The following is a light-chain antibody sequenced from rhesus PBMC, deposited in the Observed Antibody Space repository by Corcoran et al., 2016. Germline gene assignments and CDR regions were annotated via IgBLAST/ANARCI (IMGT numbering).Light chain of an antibody. V-gene: IGKV3-42*03. CDR3: QQYSNWPLT. CDR2: GAS. J-gene: IGKJ4*01. CDR1: QSVSSS. Sequence: EIVMTQSPATLSLSPGERATLSCRASQSVSSSLAWYQQNPGQAPRRLIYGASIRATGIPDRFSGSGAGTEFTLTISSLEPEDFAVYYCQQYSNWPLTFGGGTKVEIK.